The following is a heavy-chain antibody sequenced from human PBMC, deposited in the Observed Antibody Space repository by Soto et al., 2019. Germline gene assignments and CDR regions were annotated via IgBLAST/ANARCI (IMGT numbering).Heavy chain of an antibody. CDR3: ARDLRDGYTPDY. CDR1: GFTFSSYG. CDR2: IWYDGSNK. J-gene: IGHJ4*02. Sequence: GGSLRLSCAASGFTFSSYGMHWVRRAPGKGLEWVAVIWYDGSNKYYADSVKGRFTISRDNSKNTLYLQMNSLRAEDTAVYYCARDLRDGYTPDYWGQGTLVTVSS. D-gene: IGHD5-12*01. V-gene: IGHV3-33*01.